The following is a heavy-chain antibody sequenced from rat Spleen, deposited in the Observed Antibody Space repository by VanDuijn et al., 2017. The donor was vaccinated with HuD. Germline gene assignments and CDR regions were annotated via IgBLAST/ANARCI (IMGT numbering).Heavy chain of an antibody. D-gene: IGHD4-3*01. CDR3: AVSGYGY. V-gene: IGHV5S10*01. Sequence: EVQLVESGGGLVQPGRSLKLSCAASGFTFSDYYMAWVRQAPTKGLEWVATISYDGSSTYYRDSVKGGFTISRDNAKSTLYLQMNSLRSEDTATYYCAVSGYGYWGQGVMVTVSS. CDR2: ISYDGSST. J-gene: IGHJ2*01. CDR1: GFTFSDYY.